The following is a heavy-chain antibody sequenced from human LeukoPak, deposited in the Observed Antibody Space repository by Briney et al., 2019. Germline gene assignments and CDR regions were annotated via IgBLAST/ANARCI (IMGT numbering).Heavy chain of an antibody. D-gene: IGHD3-16*01. Sequence: PSETLSLTCTVSGGSISSSSYYWGWIRQPPGKGLEWIGSIYYSGSTYYNPSLKSRVTISVDTSKNQFSLKLSSVTAADTAVYYCARDRIMGWFDPWGQGTLVTVSS. CDR2: IYYSGST. V-gene: IGHV4-39*07. CDR3: ARDRIMGWFDP. J-gene: IGHJ5*02. CDR1: GGSISSSSYY.